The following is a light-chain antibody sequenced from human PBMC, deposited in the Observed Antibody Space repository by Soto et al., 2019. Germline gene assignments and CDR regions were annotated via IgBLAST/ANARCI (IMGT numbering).Light chain of an antibody. V-gene: IGKV3-15*01. J-gene: IGKJ2*02. CDR3: QQYNNWPRT. CDR1: QSVSSN. CDR2: GAS. Sequence: EIVMTQSPATLSVSPGERATLSCRASQSVSSNLAGYQQKPGQAPRLLIYGASTRATGIPARFSGSGSGTEVTLTISSLECEVFAVYYYQQYNNWPRTFGQGTKLQIK.